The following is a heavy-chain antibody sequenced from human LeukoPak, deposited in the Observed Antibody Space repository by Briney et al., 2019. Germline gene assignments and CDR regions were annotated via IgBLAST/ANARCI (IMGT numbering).Heavy chain of an antibody. D-gene: IGHD6-19*01. V-gene: IGHV3-30-3*01. CDR3: ARAVAGTNWFDP. J-gene: IGHJ5*02. CDR2: ISYDGSNK. Sequence: GGSLRLSCAASGFTFRNYAMHWVRQAPGKGLEWVAVISYDGSNKYYADSVKGRLTISRDNSKNTLYLQMNTLRAEDTALYYCARAVAGTNWFDPWGQGTLVTVSS. CDR1: GFTFRNYA.